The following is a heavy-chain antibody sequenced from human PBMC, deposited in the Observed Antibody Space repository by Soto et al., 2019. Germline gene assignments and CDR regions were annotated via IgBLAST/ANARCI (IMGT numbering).Heavy chain of an antibody. CDR3: ARLTRGVYDSGRLWEKFDS. D-gene: IGHD5-12*01. CDR2: IYWDDAK. V-gene: IGHV2-5*02. Sequence: QITVKESGLTLVKPTETLTLTCTFSGFSLSSIGMGVGWIRQPPGKALEWLALIYWDDAKPYSPSLGSRLTTTKDPSKREVALTTTIMDPVDTATYYCARLTRGVYDSGRLWEKFDSWGQGTLVSVSS. CDR1: GFSLSSIGMG. J-gene: IGHJ4*02.